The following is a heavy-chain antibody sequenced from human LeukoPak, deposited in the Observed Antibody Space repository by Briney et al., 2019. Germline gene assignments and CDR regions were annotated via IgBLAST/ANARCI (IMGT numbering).Heavy chain of an antibody. CDR3: AKKVPAATYYYYYYMDV. V-gene: IGHV3-23*01. CDR2: ISGSGGST. J-gene: IGHJ6*03. D-gene: IGHD2-2*01. CDR1: GFTFSSYA. Sequence: GGSLRLSRAASGFTFSSYAMSWVRQAPGKGLEWVSAISGSGGSTYYADSVKGRFTISRDNSKNTLYLQMNSLRAEDTAVYYCAKKVPAATYYYYYYMDVWGKGTTVTVSS.